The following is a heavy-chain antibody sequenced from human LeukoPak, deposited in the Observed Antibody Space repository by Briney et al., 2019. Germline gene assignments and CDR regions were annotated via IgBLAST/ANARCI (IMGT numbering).Heavy chain of an antibody. CDR3: VRSCCSDNKSTFDY. Sequence: PGGSLRLSCAASGFSSSDYEMNWVRQAPGKGLEWVSYIGSGGDTIYYADSVKGRFTISRDNAKNSLYLQMNSLKSEDTAVYFCVRSCCSDNKSTFDYWGQGTLVTVSS. D-gene: IGHD2-15*01. V-gene: IGHV3-48*03. J-gene: IGHJ4*02. CDR1: GFSSSDYE. CDR2: IGSGGDTI.